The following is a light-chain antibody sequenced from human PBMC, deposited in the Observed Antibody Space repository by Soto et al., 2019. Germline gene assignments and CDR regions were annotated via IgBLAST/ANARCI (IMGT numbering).Light chain of an antibody. CDR3: GTWDSRLSGVL. V-gene: IGLV1-40*01. Sequence: QSVLTQPPSVSGAPGQRVTISCTGNNSNLGAGYDVHWYQQLPGAAPKLVIFGNRNRPSGVPERFSGSKSGTSATLGITGLQTGDEAIYYCGTWDSRLSGVLFGGGTKVTVL. J-gene: IGLJ2*01. CDR1: NSNLGAGYD. CDR2: GNR.